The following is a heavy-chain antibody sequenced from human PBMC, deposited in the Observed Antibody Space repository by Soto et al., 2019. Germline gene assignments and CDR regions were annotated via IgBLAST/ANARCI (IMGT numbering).Heavy chain of an antibody. V-gene: IGHV4-34*01. CDR2: INHSGST. Sequence: SETLSLTCAVYGGSFSGYYWSWIRQPPGKGLEWIWEINHSGSTNYNPSLKSRVTISVDTSKNQFSLKLSSVTAADTAVYYCARSEGSSSGYDWFDPWGQGTLVTVSS. D-gene: IGHD6-6*01. J-gene: IGHJ5*02. CDR3: ARSEGSSSGYDWFDP. CDR1: GGSFSGYY.